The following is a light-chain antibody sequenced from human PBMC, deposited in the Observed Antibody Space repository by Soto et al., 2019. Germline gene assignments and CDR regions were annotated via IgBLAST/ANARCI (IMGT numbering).Light chain of an antibody. Sequence: QSVLTQPASVSGSPGQSITISCTGNNSEIGSYNLVSWYQQHPGKAPKLMIYEVSKRPSGVSYRFSGSKSGNTASLTISGLQAEDEADYYCCSYAGSSISYVFGTGTKVTVL. V-gene: IGLV2-23*02. J-gene: IGLJ1*01. CDR3: CSYAGSSISYV. CDR1: NSEIGSYNL. CDR2: EVS.